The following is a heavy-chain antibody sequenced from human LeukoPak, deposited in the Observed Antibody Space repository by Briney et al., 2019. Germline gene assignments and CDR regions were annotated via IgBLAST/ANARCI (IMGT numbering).Heavy chain of an antibody. Sequence: GASVKVSCKASGYTFTGYYMHWVRQAPGQGLEWMGWINPNSGSTNYAQKFQGRVTMTRDTSISTAYMELSRLRSDDTAVYYCARDHRRYSSSWPTDYWGQGTLVTVSS. D-gene: IGHD6-13*01. CDR3: ARDHRRYSSSWPTDY. V-gene: IGHV1-2*02. CDR2: INPNSGST. CDR1: GYTFTGYY. J-gene: IGHJ4*02.